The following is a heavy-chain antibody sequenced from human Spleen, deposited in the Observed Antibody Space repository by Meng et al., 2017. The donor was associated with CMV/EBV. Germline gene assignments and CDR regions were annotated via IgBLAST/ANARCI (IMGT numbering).Heavy chain of an antibody. CDR2: ICYSGST. Sequence: SETLSLTCTVSGGSISSYYWSWIRQPPGKGLEWIGYICYSGSTNYNPSLKSRVTISVDTSKNQFSLKLSSVTAADTAVYYCARDTGAKRRYFDYWGQGTLVTVSS. V-gene: IGHV4-59*01. CDR1: GGSISSYY. D-gene: IGHD7-27*01. J-gene: IGHJ4*02. CDR3: ARDTGAKRRYFDY.